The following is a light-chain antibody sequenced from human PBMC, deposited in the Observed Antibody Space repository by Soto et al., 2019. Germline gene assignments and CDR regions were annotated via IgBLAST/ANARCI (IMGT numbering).Light chain of an antibody. J-gene: IGKJ2*01. V-gene: IGKV1-5*03. CDR3: HRYNDLQYI. CDR1: QSISTW. CDR2: KAI. Sequence: DIQMTQSPSTLSASVGDRVTITCRASQSISTWLAWYQQKPGKAPKLLIYKAINLQSGVPSRFSGSGSGTEFSLTISSLNPDDFATYYCHRYNDLQYIFGPGTKVDMK.